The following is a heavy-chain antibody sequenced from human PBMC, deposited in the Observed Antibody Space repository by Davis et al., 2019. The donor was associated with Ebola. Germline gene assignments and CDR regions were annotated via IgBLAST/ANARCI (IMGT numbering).Heavy chain of an antibody. CDR3: ARASRSSSGHFDL. V-gene: IGHV3-23*01. J-gene: IGHJ2*01. D-gene: IGHD3-10*01. CDR2: GTSADT. CDR1: GFIFSTYV. Sequence: GESLKISCSASGFIFSTYVMSWVRQAPGKGLEWVSTYGTSADTYYADSVKGRFTISRDNSKNTLYLQMNSLRVEDTAVYYCARASRSSSGHFDLWGRGTLVTVSS.